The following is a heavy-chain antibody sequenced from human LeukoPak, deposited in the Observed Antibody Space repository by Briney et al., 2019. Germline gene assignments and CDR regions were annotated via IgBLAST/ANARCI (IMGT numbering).Heavy chain of an antibody. J-gene: IGHJ4*02. Sequence: GASVKVSCKASGYTFTSYYMHWVRQAPGQGLEWMGIINPSGGSTSYAQKFQGRVTMTRDTSTSTVYMELSSLRSEDTAVYYCARSGGKRYCTNGVCYTQFDYWGQGTLVTVSS. D-gene: IGHD2-8*01. CDR1: GYTFTSYY. CDR3: ARSGGKRYCTNGVCYTQFDY. V-gene: IGHV1-46*01. CDR2: INPSGGST.